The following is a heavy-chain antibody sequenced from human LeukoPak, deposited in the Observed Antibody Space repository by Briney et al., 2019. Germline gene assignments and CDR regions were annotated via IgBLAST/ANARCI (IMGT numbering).Heavy chain of an antibody. CDR2: ISASGGST. D-gene: IGHD3-16*01. V-gene: IGHV3-23*01. CDR3: ARGGATSYFDY. J-gene: IGHJ4*02. Sequence: GGSLRLSCAASGFTFSTYVMSWVRQAPGKGLERVSGISASGGSTSYADSVKGRFTISRDNSKNTLYLQMNSLRAEDTAVYYCARGGATSYFDYWGQGTLVTVFS. CDR1: GFTFSTYV.